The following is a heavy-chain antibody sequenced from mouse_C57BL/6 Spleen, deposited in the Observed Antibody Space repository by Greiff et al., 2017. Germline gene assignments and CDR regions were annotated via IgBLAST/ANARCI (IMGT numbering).Heavy chain of an antibody. Sequence: QVQLQQPGAELVKPGASVKMSCKASGYTFTSYWITWVKQRPGQGLEWIGEIYPGSGSTNYNEKFKSKATLTADTSSSTAYMQLSSLTSEDTAVYYGERGIFYYYGSSSYFDYWGQGTTLTVSS. CDR1: GYTFTSYW. D-gene: IGHD1-1*01. V-gene: IGHV1-55*01. CDR2: IYPGSGST. CDR3: ERGIFYYYGSSSYFDY. J-gene: IGHJ2*01.